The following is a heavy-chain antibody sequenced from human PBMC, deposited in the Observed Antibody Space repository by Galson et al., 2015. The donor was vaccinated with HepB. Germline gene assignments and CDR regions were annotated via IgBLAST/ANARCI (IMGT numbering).Heavy chain of an antibody. Sequence: CAISGDSVSSNSAAWNWIWRSPSRGLEWLGRTYYRSKWYSEYAVSVRSRISINVDTSRNHFSLQLNSVTPEDTAVYYCARVAGTIHYYGMDVWGQGTTVTVSS. CDR1: GDSVSSNSAA. CDR2: TYYRSKWYS. CDR3: ARVAGTIHYYGMDV. D-gene: IGHD6-19*01. J-gene: IGHJ6*02. V-gene: IGHV6-1*01.